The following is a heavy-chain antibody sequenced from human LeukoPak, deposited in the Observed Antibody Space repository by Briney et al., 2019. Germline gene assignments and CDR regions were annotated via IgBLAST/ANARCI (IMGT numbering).Heavy chain of an antibody. D-gene: IGHD3-9*01. V-gene: IGHV4-59*08. CDR3: ARLYYDILTGYFYLDS. Sequence: SETLSLTCTVSGASFNTYYWSWIRQPPGKGLEWIGYIYYIGNTNYNPSLKSRVTISVDTSKNQFSLKLSSVTAADTAVYYCARLYYDILTGYFYLDSWGQGTLVTVSS. J-gene: IGHJ5*01. CDR1: GASFNTYY. CDR2: IYYIGNT.